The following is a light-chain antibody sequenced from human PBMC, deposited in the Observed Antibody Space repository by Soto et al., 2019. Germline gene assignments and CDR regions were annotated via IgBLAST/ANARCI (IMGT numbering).Light chain of an antibody. Sequence: IVMTQSPATLSVSPGERATLSCRASQSVDDNLAWYQQKPGQAPRLLIYGASTRATGIPARFSGSGSGTEFTLTISGLQSEDFAVYYCQQRSNWSITFGQGTRLEIK. CDR3: QQRSNWSIT. J-gene: IGKJ5*01. CDR1: QSVDDN. CDR2: GAS. V-gene: IGKV3-15*01.